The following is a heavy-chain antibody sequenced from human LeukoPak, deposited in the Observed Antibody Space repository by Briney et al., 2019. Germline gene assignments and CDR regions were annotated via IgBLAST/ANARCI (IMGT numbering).Heavy chain of an antibody. CDR2: MLYSGRT. Sequence: PSETLSLTCTVSGGSITSSSYYWGWIRQPPGKGLEWIGSMLYSGRTYYSPSLKSRVTISVDTSKNQFSLRLSSVTAADTAVYYCARRGGVTTILFDYWGQGTLVTVSS. J-gene: IGHJ4*02. CDR1: GGSITSSSYY. D-gene: IGHD4-17*01. V-gene: IGHV4-39*01. CDR3: ARRGGVTTILFDY.